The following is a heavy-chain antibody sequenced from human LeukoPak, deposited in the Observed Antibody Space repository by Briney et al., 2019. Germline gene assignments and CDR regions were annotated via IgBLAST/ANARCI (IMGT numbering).Heavy chain of an antibody. CDR3: LTIVETDLDAFDI. V-gene: IGHV3-7*01. CDR2: IKQDGSEK. CDR1: GFTFSSYW. J-gene: IGHJ3*02. Sequence: PGGSLRLSCAASGFTFSSYWMSWVRQAPGKGLEWVANIKQDGSEKYYVDSVKGRFTISRDNAKNSLYLQMNSLRAEDTAVYYCLTIVETDLDAFDIWGQGTKVTVSS. D-gene: IGHD2-21*01.